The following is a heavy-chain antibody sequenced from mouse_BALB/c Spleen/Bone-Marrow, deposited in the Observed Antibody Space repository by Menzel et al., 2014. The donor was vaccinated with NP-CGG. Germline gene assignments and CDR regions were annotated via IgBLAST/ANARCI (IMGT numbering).Heavy chain of an antibody. J-gene: IGHJ2*01. CDR1: GYTFTSYY. Sequence: VQLQQSGPELVKPGASVRISCKASGYTFTSYYIHWVKPRPGQGLEWIGWIYPGNVNTKYNEKFKGKATLTADKSSSTAYMQLSSLASEDSAVCFCAREGYGRYFDYWDQGTTLTISS. CDR2: IYPGNVNT. D-gene: IGHD2-14*01. V-gene: IGHV1S56*01. CDR3: AREGYGRYFDY.